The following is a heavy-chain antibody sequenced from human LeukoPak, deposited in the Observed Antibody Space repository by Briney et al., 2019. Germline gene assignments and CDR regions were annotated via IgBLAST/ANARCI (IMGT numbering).Heavy chain of an antibody. Sequence: GGSLRLSCAASGFTFSSYSMNWVRQAPGKGLEWVSVIYSGGSTYYADSVKGRFTISRDNSKNTLYLQVGSLRAEDMAVYYCARESYTSGWTFDYWGQGTLVTVSS. D-gene: IGHD6-25*01. J-gene: IGHJ4*02. CDR2: IYSGGST. CDR3: ARESYTSGWTFDY. CDR1: GFTFSSYS. V-gene: IGHV3-66*02.